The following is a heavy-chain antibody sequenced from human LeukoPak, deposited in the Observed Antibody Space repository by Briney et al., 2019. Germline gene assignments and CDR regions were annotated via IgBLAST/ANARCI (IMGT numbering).Heavy chain of an antibody. Sequence: GGSLRLSCAASGFTFSDYYMSWIRQAPGKGLEWVSYISSSGSTIYYADSVRGRFTISRDNAKNSLYLQMNSLRAEDTAVYYCARDPLYGDYAGWFDPWGQGTLVTVPS. V-gene: IGHV3-11*01. D-gene: IGHD4-17*01. CDR1: GFTFSDYY. J-gene: IGHJ5*02. CDR3: ARDPLYGDYAGWFDP. CDR2: ISSSGSTI.